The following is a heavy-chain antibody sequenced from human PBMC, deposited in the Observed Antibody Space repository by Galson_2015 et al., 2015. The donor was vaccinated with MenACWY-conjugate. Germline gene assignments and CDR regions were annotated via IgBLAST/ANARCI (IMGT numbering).Heavy chain of an antibody. CDR3: ARGYSYGSYYYGMDV. V-gene: IGHV5-51*01. J-gene: IGHJ6*02. Sequence: QSGAEVKKPGESLKISCKGSGYSFTSYWIGWVRQMPGKGLEWMGIIYPGDSDTRYSPSFQGQVTISADKSISTAYLQWSSLKASDTATYYCARGYSYGSYYYGMDVWGQGTTVTVSS. CDR1: GYSFTSYW. CDR2: IYPGDSDT. D-gene: IGHD5-18*01.